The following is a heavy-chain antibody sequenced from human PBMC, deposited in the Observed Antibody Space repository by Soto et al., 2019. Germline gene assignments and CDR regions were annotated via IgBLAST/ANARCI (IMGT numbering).Heavy chain of an antibody. V-gene: IGHV1-18*01. J-gene: IGHJ5*02. CDR3: ARTSMVAADRDWFDP. Sequence: QVQLVQSGAEVKKPGASVKVSCKASGYTFTSYGISWVRQAPGQGLEWMGWISAYNGNTNYAQKLQGRVTMTTDTSTSTAYMKMRSLRSDDTAVYYCARTSMVAADRDWFDPWGQGTLVTVSS. CDR1: GYTFTSYG. CDR2: ISAYNGNT. D-gene: IGHD2-15*01.